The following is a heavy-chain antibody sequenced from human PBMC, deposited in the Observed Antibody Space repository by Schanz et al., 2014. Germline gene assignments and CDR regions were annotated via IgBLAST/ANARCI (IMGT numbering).Heavy chain of an antibody. Sequence: VQLVESGGGLVQPGGSVRLSCGASGFSFSTHWMAWVRQAPGKGLEWVANIGDDGADKYYLDSVRGRFTISRDNTKNFLQLEMNNLRAEDTAVYFCARESGGQNDLDTEPHKYTYMDVWGKGTTVTVSS. CDR2: IGDDGADK. CDR1: GFSFSTHW. V-gene: IGHV3-7*01. D-gene: IGHD1-1*01. CDR3: ARESGGQNDLDTEPHKYTYMDV. J-gene: IGHJ6*03.